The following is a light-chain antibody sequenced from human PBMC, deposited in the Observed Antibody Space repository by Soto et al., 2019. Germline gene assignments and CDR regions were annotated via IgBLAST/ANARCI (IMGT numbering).Light chain of an antibody. CDR3: QQSYSTPPT. CDR2: AAS. Sequence: DIQMTQSPSSLSASVGDRVTITCRASQSISSYLNWYQQKPGKAPKLLIYAASSLHSGVPSRFSGSGSGTDFTLTISSLQPEDIATYSCQQSYSTPPTFGQGTKLEIK. CDR1: QSISSY. J-gene: IGKJ2*01. V-gene: IGKV1-39*01.